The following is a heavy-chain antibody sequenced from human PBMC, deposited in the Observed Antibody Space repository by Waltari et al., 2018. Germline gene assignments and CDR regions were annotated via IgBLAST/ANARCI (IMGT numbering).Heavy chain of an antibody. CDR3: ARGWGYSGPGRY. Sequence: QVQLQQWGAGRLKPSETLSLTCAVYGGSFSGYYWSWIRQPPGKGLEWIGEINHSGSTNYNPSLKSRVTISVDTSKNQFSLKLSSVTAADTAVYYCARGWGYSGPGRYWGQGTLVTVSS. CDR2: INHSGST. CDR1: GGSFSGYY. V-gene: IGHV4-34*01. D-gene: IGHD5-12*01. J-gene: IGHJ4*02.